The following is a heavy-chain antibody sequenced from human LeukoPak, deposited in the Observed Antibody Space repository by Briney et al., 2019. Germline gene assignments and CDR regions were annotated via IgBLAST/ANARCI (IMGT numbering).Heavy chain of an antibody. CDR1: GFTFSHAW. CDR2: IKSKTDGGTT. V-gene: IGHV3-15*01. Sequence: TGGSLRLSCGGSGFTFSHAWMTWVRQGPGKGLEWVGRIKSKTDGGTTDYAAPVKGRFTISRDDSENTLYLQVNSLKTEGTAVYYCTVDTNTDSQYYWGQGTLVTVSS. CDR3: TVDTNTDSQYY. D-gene: IGHD2-8*01. J-gene: IGHJ4*02.